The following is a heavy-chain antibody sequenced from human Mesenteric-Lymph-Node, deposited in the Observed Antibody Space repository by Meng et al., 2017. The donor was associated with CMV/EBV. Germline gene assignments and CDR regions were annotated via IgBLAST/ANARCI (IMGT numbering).Heavy chain of an antibody. J-gene: IGHJ4*02. V-gene: IGHV1-8*02. CDR3: ARSPSYSSGFPDC. CDR2: MNPNSGNT. CDR1: GYTFTSFD. D-gene: IGHD6-19*01. Sequence: QEQLVQSGAEVKKPGASVKVSCKASGYTFTSFDINWVRQATGQGPEWMGWMNPNSGNTGYAQKFQGRVTLTRDTSISTAYMELSSLRSEDTAVYYCARSPSYSSGFPDCWGQGTLVTVSS.